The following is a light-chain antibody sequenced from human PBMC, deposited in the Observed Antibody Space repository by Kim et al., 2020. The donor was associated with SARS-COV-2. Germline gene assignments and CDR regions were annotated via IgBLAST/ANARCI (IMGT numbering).Light chain of an antibody. Sequence: SVGDRVSITCRASQGIISYLAWFQQKPGQVPKRLIYAASSLQSGVPSRFSGSGSGTEFTLTISSLQPEDFATYYCLQHDSYPLTFGGGTKVDIK. CDR3: LQHDSYPLT. CDR1: QGIISY. CDR2: AAS. J-gene: IGKJ4*01. V-gene: IGKV1-17*03.